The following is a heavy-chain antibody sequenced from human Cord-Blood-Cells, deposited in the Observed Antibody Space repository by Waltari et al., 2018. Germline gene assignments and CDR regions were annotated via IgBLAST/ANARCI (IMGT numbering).Heavy chain of an antibody. CDR2: IIPILGIA. CDR3: ARGPYSYGYFDY. D-gene: IGHD5-18*01. V-gene: IGHV1-69*09. Sequence: QVQLVQSGAEVKKPGSSVKVSCKASGGTFSSYAISWVRQAPGQGLEWMGRIIPILGIANYAQKFQGRVTITADKSTSTAYMELSSLRSEDTAVYYCARGPYSYGYFDYWGQGTLVTVSS. J-gene: IGHJ4*02. CDR1: GGTFSSYA.